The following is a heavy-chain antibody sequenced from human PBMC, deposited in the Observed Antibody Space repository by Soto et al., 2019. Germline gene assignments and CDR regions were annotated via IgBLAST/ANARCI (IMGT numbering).Heavy chain of an antibody. V-gene: IGHV1-8*01. Sequence: ASVKVSCKASGYTFTSYDINWVRQATGQGLEWMGWMNPNSGNTGYAQKFQGRVTMTRNTSISTAYMELSSLRSEDTAVYYCARADKLGEWLLLGPHDAFDIWGQGTMVTVSS. CDR2: MNPNSGNT. CDR3: ARADKLGEWLLLGPHDAFDI. J-gene: IGHJ3*02. D-gene: IGHD3-3*01. CDR1: GYTFTSYD.